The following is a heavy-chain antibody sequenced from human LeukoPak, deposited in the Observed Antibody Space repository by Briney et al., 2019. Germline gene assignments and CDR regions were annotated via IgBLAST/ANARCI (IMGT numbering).Heavy chain of an antibody. CDR1: GFTFSSYA. CDR3: AKRIDIVVVPTAYYYYYGMDV. D-gene: IGHD2-2*01. J-gene: IGHJ6*02. Sequence: GGSLRLSCATSGFTFSSYAMSWVRQAPGKGLEWVSGISGSSGSTYYADSVKGRFTISRDNSKNTLYLQMNSLRAEDTAVYYCAKRIDIVVVPTAYYYYYGMDVWGQGTTVTVSS. CDR2: ISGSSGST. V-gene: IGHV3-23*01.